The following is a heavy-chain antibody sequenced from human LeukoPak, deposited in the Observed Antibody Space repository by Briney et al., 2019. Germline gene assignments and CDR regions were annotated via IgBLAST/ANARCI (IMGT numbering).Heavy chain of an antibody. CDR2: IKQDGSEK. CDR3: ARDQGALDI. Sequence: GGSLRLSCAASGFTFSHYWMSWVRQAPGEGREWLANIKQDGSEKYYVDSVKARFTISRDNAKNSLYLQMNSQRAEDTAICYCARDQGALDIWGQGTMVTVSS. J-gene: IGHJ3*02. CDR1: GFTFSHYW. V-gene: IGHV3-7*01.